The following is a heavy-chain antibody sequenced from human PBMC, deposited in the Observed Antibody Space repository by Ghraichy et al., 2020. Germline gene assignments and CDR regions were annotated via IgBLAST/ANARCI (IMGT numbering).Heavy chain of an antibody. V-gene: IGHV3-30*02. CDR3: AKANDVWSGHFDP. Sequence: GGSLRLSCAASGFTFSSYGMHWVRQAPGKGLEWVAFIRYDGSNKYYADSVKGRFTISRDNSKNTLYLQLNSLRAEDTAVYYCAKANDVWSGHFDPWGQGTLVTVSS. D-gene: IGHD3-3*01. J-gene: IGHJ5*02. CDR2: IRYDGSNK. CDR1: GFTFSSYG.